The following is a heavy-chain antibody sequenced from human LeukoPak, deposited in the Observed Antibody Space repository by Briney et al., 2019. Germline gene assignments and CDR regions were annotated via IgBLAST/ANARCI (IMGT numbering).Heavy chain of an antibody. CDR1: GYAFIGYY. CDR2: IFPNTGDT. J-gene: IGHJ6*03. V-gene: IGHV1-2*02. Sequence: ASVKVSCKASGYAFIGYYIHWVRQAPGQGLEWLGSIFPNTGDTRYAQKFQGRVTMTRDTSMSTASMDLRRLKSDDSAVYYCARGEHTAMDNNYYYYYMDVWGKGTTVTISS. D-gene: IGHD5-18*01. CDR3: ARGEHTAMDNNYYYYYMDV.